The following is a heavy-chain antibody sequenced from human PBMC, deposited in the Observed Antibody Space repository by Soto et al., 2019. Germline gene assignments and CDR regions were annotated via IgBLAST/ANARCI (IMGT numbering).Heavy chain of an antibody. V-gene: IGHV3-33*01. CDR2: IRYDGTNK. CDR1: GFTFSSYG. J-gene: IGHJ4*02. CDR3: ARCIIAGPGRDYFDY. D-gene: IGHD1-20*01. Sequence: QVQLVESGGGVVQPGRSLRLSCAASGFTFSSYGMHWVRQAPGKGLEWVAVIRYDGTNKYYAESVKGRFTISRDNSKNTLYLQMSSLRLDDTAVYDCARCIIAGPGRDYFDYWGQGTLVTVSS.